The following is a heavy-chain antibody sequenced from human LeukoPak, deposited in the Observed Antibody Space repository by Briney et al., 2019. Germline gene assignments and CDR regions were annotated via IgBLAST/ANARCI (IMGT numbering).Heavy chain of an antibody. D-gene: IGHD6-19*01. CDR3: ARDQPGIALAGFLRRFDY. J-gene: IGHJ4*02. V-gene: IGHV4-34*01. CDR2: IYYSGST. CDR1: GGSMSGYY. Sequence: PSETLSLTCSVSGGSMSGYYWSWIRQPPGKGLEWIGEIYYSGSTNYNPSLKSRVTISVDTSKNQFSLKLSSVTAADTAVYYCARDQPGIALAGFLRRFDYWGQGTLVTVSS.